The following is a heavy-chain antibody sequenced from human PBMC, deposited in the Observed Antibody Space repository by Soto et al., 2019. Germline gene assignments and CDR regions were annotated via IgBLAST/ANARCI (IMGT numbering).Heavy chain of an antibody. CDR2: IYWNDDK. Sequence: SGPTLVNPTQTLTLTCTFSGFSLSTSGVGVGWIRQPPGKALEWLALIYWNDDKRYSPSLKSRLTITKDTSKNQVVLTMTNMDPVDTATYYCAPTLYDTDYYDSRENWFDPWGQGTLVTVSS. D-gene: IGHD3-22*01. CDR1: GFSLSTSGVG. J-gene: IGHJ5*02. V-gene: IGHV2-5*01. CDR3: APTLYDTDYYDSRENWFDP.